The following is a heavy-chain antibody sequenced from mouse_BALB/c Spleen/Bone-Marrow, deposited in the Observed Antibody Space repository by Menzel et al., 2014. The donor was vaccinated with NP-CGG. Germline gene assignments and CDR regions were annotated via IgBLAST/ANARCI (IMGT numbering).Heavy chain of an antibody. CDR1: GYTFTSYY. D-gene: IGHD2-4*01. CDR3: TRSRYDYDNAMDC. Sequence: QAQLQQSGAELVKPGASVKLSCKASGYTFTSYYMYWVKQRPGQGLEWIGEINPSNGGTNFNEKFKSKATLTVDKSSSTAYMQLSSLTSEDSAVYYCTRSRYDYDNAMDCWGQGTSVTVSS. V-gene: IGHV1S81*02. J-gene: IGHJ4*01. CDR2: INPSNGGT.